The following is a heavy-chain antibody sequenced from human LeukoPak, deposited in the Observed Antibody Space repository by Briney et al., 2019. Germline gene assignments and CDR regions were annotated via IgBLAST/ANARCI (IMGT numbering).Heavy chain of an antibody. D-gene: IGHD2-2*01. J-gene: IGHJ6*03. Sequence: SQTLSLTCTVSGVSISSGGYYWRWLRQHPGKGLEWIGYIYYSGSTYYNPSLKSRVTISVDTSKNQFSLKLSSVTAADTAVYYCARDRPLQYQLLSGYYYMDVWGKGTTVTVSS. V-gene: IGHV4-31*03. CDR1: GVSISSGGYY. CDR2: IYYSGST. CDR3: ARDRPLQYQLLSGYYYMDV.